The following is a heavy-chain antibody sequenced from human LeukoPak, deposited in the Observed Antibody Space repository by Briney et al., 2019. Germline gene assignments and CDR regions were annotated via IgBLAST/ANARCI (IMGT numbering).Heavy chain of an antibody. CDR3: ARAEWLPTYYYGSGSFDY. J-gene: IGHJ4*02. CDR2: IYHSGST. CDR1: GYSISSGYY. D-gene: IGHD3-10*01. Sequence: SETLSLTCTVSGYSISSGYYWGWIRQPPGKGLEWIGSIYHSGSTYYNPSLKSRVTISVDTSKNQFSLKLSSVTAADTAVYYCARAEWLPTYYYGSGSFDYWGQGTLVTVSS. V-gene: IGHV4-38-2*02.